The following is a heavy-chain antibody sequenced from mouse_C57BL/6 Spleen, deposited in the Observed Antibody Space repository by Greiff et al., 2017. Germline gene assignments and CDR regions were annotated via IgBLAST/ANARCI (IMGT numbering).Heavy chain of an antibody. V-gene: IGHV1-52*01. CDR3: ARSDDGYPAWLAY. J-gene: IGHJ3*01. D-gene: IGHD2-3*01. CDR1: GYTFTSYW. Sequence: VQLQQPGAELVRPGSSVTLSCKASGYTFTSYWMHWVKQRPIQGLEWIGNIDPSDSETHYNQKFKDKATLTVDKSSSTAYMQLSSLTSEDSAVYYCARSDDGYPAWLAYWGQGTLVTVSA. CDR2: IDPSDSET.